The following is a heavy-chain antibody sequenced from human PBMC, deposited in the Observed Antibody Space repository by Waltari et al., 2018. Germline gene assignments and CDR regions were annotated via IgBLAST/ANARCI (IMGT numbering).Heavy chain of an antibody. CDR2: IYYSGRT. CDR3: ARVAGAFDI. J-gene: IGHJ3*02. CDR1: GGSISSHY. Sequence: QVQLQESGPGLVKPSETLSLTCTVSGGSISSHYWSWIRQPPGKGLEWIGYIYYSGRTNYNPSLKSRVTISVDTSKNQFSLKLSSVTAADTAVYYCARVAGAFDIWGQGTMVTVSS. V-gene: IGHV4-59*11.